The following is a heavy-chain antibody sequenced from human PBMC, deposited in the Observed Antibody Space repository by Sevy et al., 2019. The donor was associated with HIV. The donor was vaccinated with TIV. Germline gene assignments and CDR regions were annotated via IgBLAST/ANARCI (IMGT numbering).Heavy chain of an antibody. J-gene: IGHJ6*02. D-gene: IGHD3-10*01. V-gene: IGHV3-13*01. CDR1: GFTFSSYD. CDR2: IGTAGDT. CDR3: ARAYSITMVRGTLRGYYYYYGMDV. Sequence: GGSLRLSCAASGFTFSSYDMHWVRQATGKGLEWVSAIGTAGDTYYPGSVKGGFTISRENAKNSLYLQMNSLRAGDTGVYYCARAYSITMVRGTLRGYYYYYGMDVWGQGTTVTVSS.